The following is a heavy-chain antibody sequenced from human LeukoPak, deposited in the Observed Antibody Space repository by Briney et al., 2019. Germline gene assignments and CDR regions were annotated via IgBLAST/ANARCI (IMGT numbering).Heavy chain of an antibody. CDR1: GFTFSSYE. CDR3: ARLDSSGY. J-gene: IGHJ4*02. CDR2: ITSSGSTI. Sequence: GGSLRLPCAASGFTFSSYEMNWVRQAPGRGLEWVSYITSSGSTIYYADSVKGRFTISRDNAKNSLYLQMNSLRAEDTAVYYCARLDSSGYWGQGTLVTVSS. V-gene: IGHV3-48*03. D-gene: IGHD3-22*01.